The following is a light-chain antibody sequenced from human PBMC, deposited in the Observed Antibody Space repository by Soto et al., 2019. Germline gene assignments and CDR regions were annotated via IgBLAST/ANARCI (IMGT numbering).Light chain of an antibody. Sequence: QSALTQPPSASGSPGQSVTISCTGTRSDVGGYNYVSWYQQYPGRAPKLMIYEVTKRPSGVPDRFSGSESGNTPSLTVSGLQAEDEADYYCSSYAASNNFYFVFGGGTKLTVL. J-gene: IGLJ3*02. V-gene: IGLV2-8*01. CDR2: EVT. CDR3: SSYAASNNFYFV. CDR1: RSDVGGYNY.